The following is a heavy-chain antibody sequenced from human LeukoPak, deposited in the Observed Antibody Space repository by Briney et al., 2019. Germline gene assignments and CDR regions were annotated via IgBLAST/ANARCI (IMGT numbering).Heavy chain of an antibody. Sequence: GGSLRLSCAASGFTFSSYAMHWVRQAPGKGLEWVAVISYDGSNKYYADSVKGRFTISRDNSKNTLYLQMNSPRAEDTAVYYCARGGSGWSVDYRGQGTLVTVSS. J-gene: IGHJ4*02. CDR3: ARGGSGWSVDY. CDR2: ISYDGSNK. V-gene: IGHV3-30-3*01. CDR1: GFTFSSYA. D-gene: IGHD6-19*01.